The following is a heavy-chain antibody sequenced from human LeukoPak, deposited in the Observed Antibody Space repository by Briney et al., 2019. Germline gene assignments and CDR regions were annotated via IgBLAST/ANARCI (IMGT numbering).Heavy chain of an antibody. Sequence: GGSLRLSCITSGFTFGDYAMSWVRQAPGKGLEWVGVIRSKAYGGTTDTAASVTGRFSILRDDSKNIAYLQMNSLKTEDAGVYYCTRAFEPHTGWYIHFHWHQATVVTV. CDR2: IRSKAYGGTT. J-gene: IGHJ1*01. CDR1: GFTFGDYA. V-gene: IGHV3-49*04. D-gene: IGHD6-19*01. CDR3: TRAFEPHTGWYIHFH.